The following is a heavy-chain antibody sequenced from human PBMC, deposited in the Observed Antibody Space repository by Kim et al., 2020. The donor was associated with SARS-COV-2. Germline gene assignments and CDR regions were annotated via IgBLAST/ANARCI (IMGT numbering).Heavy chain of an antibody. D-gene: IGHD3-9*01. CDR3: ARSYYDIWTGSYFDY. Sequence: SETLSLTCTVSGYSISSGYYWGWIRQPPGKGLEWIGSIYHSGNTYYNPSLKSRVTISVDTSKNQFSLKLSSVTAADTAVYYCARSYYDIWTGSYFDYWG. J-gene: IGHJ4*01. V-gene: IGHV4-38-2*02. CDR1: GYSISSGYY. CDR2: IYHSGNT.